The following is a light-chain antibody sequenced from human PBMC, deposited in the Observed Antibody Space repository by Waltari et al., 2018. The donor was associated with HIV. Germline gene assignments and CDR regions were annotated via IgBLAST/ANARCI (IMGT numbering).Light chain of an antibody. CDR2: DAS. J-gene: IGKJ3*01. V-gene: IGKV3-11*01. CDR1: QSVSNY. CDR3: QQRSNWPPET. Sequence: EIVLTQSPATLSLSPGERATLSCRASQSVSNYLAWYQQKPGQAPRLLLYDASNRATGIPARFSGSGSGTDFTLTISSLEPEDFAVYYCQQRSNWPPETFGPGTKVDVK.